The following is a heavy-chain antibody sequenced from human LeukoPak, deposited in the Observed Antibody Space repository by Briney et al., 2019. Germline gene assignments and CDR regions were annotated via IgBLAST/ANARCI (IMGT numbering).Heavy chain of an antibody. CDR1: GGSISSYY. Sequence: SETLSLTCTVSGGSISSYYWSWIRQPPGKGLEWIGYTYYSGSTNYNPSLKSRVTISVDTSKNQFSLKLSSVTAADTAVYYCARGAEDIVVVPATYFDYWGQGTLVTVSS. V-gene: IGHV4-59*01. CDR2: TYYSGST. D-gene: IGHD2-2*01. J-gene: IGHJ4*02. CDR3: ARGAEDIVVVPATYFDY.